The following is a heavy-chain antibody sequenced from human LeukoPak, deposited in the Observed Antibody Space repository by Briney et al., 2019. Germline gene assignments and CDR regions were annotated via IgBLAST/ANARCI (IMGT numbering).Heavy chain of an antibody. D-gene: IGHD6-13*01. V-gene: IGHV4-4*02. CDR2: IYYSGST. J-gene: IGHJ1*01. Sequence: SETLSLTCAVSGGSISSSNWWSWVRQPPGKGLEWIGYIYYSGSTNYNPSLKSRVTISVDTSKNQFSLKLSSVTAADTAVYYCARSRSSWQEYFQHWGQGTLVTVSS. CDR1: GGSISSSNW. CDR3: ARSRSSWQEYFQH.